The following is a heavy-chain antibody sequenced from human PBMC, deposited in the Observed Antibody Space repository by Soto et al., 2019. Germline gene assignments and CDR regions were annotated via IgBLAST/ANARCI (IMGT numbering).Heavy chain of an antibody. J-gene: IGHJ4*02. CDR1: GYTFTSYA. CDR3: ARDPGYCSGGSCYFPRAFDY. D-gene: IGHD2-15*01. V-gene: IGHV1-3*01. Sequence: ASVKVSCEASGYTFTSYAMHWVRQAPGQRLEWMGWINAGNGNTKYSQKFQGRVTITRDTSASTAYMELSSLRSEDTAVYYCARDPGYCSGGSCYFPRAFDYWGQGTLVTVSS. CDR2: INAGNGNT.